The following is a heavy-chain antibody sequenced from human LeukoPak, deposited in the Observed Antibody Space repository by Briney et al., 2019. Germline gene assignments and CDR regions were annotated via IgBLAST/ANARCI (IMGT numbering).Heavy chain of an antibody. V-gene: IGHV3-23*01. J-gene: IGHJ4*02. D-gene: IGHD6-6*01. CDR3: AKRVPYTSSSVYFDY. Sequence: GGSLRLSCAASGFTFSSYGMSWVRQAPGKGLEWVSSISDDGRSTYYADSVKGRFTISKDNSKNTMYLQMNNLRVEDTAIYYCAKRVPYTSSSVYFDYWAQGPLVTVSS. CDR1: GFTFSSYG. CDR2: ISDDGRST.